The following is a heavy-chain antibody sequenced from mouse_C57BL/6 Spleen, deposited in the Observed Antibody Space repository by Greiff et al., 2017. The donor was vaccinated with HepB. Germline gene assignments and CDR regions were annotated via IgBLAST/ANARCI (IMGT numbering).Heavy chain of an antibody. J-gene: IGHJ4*01. Sequence: VQLQQSGPELVKPGASVKISCKASGYSFTGYYMNWVKQSPEKSLEWIGEINPSTGGTTYNQKFKAKATLTVDKSSSTAYMQLKSLTSEDSAVYYCARSRTRAMDYWGQGTSVTVSS. CDR3: ARSRTRAMDY. CDR2: INPSTGGT. V-gene: IGHV1-42*01. D-gene: IGHD3-3*01. CDR1: GYSFTGYY.